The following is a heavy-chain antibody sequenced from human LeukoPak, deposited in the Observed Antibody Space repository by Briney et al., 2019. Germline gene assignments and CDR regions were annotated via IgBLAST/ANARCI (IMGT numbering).Heavy chain of an antibody. CDR3: ARGALDAATPFDS. CDR2: ISYDGTRR. J-gene: IGHJ5*01. D-gene: IGHD2-15*01. CDR1: GFIFSNYA. Sequence: GGSLRLSCSASGFIFSNYAMHWVRLAPGKGLEWVAIISYDGTRRHYADSAEGRFTISRDNSKNTLDLQMIGRRAEDTAVYYCARGALDAATPFDSWGQGTLVTVSS. V-gene: IGHV3-30*04.